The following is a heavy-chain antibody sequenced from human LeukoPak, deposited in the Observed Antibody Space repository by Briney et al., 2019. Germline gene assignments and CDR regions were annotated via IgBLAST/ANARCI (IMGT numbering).Heavy chain of an antibody. CDR2: ISSSSSYI. V-gene: IGHV3-21*01. D-gene: IGHD3-16*01. Sequence: GGSLRLSCAASGFTFSSYSMNWVRQAPGKGLEWVSSISSSSSYIYYADSVKGRFTISRDNAKNSLYLQMNSLRAEDTAVYYCARDGGIGFPFDFWGQGTLVTVSS. CDR1: GFTFSSYS. J-gene: IGHJ4*02. CDR3: ARDGGIGFPFDF.